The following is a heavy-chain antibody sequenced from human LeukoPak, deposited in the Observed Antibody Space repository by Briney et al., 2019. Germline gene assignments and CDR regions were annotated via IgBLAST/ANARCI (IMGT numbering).Heavy chain of an antibody. CDR2: IKQDGSEK. CDR1: GFTFSSYC. D-gene: IGHD6-19*01. V-gene: IGHV3-7*01. J-gene: IGHJ4*02. CDR3: ARFRSSGWYWHY. Sequence: GGSLRLSCAASGFTFSSYCMRWVRQAPGKGLEGVANIKQDGSEKYYRDSVKGRFTISRDNAKNSLFLQMNSLRAEDTAVYYCARFRSSGWYWHYWGQGTLVTVSS.